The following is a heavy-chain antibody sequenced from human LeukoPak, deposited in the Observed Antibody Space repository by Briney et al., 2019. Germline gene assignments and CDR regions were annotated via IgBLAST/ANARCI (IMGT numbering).Heavy chain of an antibody. J-gene: IGHJ6*02. D-gene: IGHD1-26*01. V-gene: IGHV4-59*01. CDR1: GGSISSYY. CDR2: IYYSGST. CDR3: ASVYSGNYRVGYYGMDV. Sequence: SETLSLTCTVSGGSISSYYWSWIRQPPGKGLEWIGYIYYSGSTNYNPSLKSRVTISVDTSKNQFSLKLSSVTAADTAVYYCASVYSGNYRVGYYGMDVWGQGTTVTVSS.